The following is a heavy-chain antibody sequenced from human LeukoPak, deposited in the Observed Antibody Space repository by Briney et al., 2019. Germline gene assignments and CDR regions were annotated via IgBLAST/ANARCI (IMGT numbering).Heavy chain of an antibody. CDR3: ARDLSYESAKGDY. J-gene: IGHJ4*02. V-gene: IGHV3-21*01. CDR2: ISSSSYI. Sequence: PGGSLRLSCAASGFTFSSYSMNWVRQAPGKGLEWVSSISSSSYIYYADSVKGRFTISRDNAKNSLYLQMNSLRAEDTAVYYCARDLSYESAKGDYWGQGTLVTVSS. D-gene: IGHD3-3*01. CDR1: GFTFSSYS.